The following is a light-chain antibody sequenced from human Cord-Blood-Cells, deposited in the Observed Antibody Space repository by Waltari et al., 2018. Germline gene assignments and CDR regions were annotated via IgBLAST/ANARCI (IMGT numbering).Light chain of an antibody. CDR3: QQRSNWLT. V-gene: IGKV3-11*01. J-gene: IGKJ4*01. Sequence: EIVLTQSPATLSLSPGERAPLSCRASPSVSSYFAWYQQKPGQAPRLLIYDASNRATGIPARFSGSGSGTDFTLTISSLEPEDFAVYYCQQRSNWLTFGGGTKVEIK. CDR2: DAS. CDR1: PSVSSY.